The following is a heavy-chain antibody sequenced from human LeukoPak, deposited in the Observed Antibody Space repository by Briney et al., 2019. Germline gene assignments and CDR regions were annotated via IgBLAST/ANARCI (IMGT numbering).Heavy chain of an antibody. Sequence: PSETLSLTCTVSGGSISRSSCYWGWLRQPPGTGLEWIASIYYSGSTYYNPSLKSRVTISLDTSKGQFSLKLSSVTAADTAIYYCARREGYFDYWGQGNLVTVSS. J-gene: IGHJ4*02. V-gene: IGHV4-39*01. CDR2: IYYSGST. CDR1: GGSISRSSCY. CDR3: ARREGYFDY.